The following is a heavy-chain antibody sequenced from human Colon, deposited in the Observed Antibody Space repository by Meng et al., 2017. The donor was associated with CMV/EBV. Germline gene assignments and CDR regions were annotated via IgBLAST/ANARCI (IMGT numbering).Heavy chain of an antibody. CDR1: GFTFSSYW. CDR3: ARETSVGFDY. J-gene: IGHJ4*02. D-gene: IGHD2-2*01. CDR2: IVSGGGDP. Sequence: GALRLSCAASGFTFSSYWMHWARQAPGKGLVWVSRIVSGGGDPRYADSMEGRFTISRDNTKNILYLEIKSLRTEDTAMYYCARETSVGFDYWGRGTLVTVSS. V-gene: IGHV3-74*01.